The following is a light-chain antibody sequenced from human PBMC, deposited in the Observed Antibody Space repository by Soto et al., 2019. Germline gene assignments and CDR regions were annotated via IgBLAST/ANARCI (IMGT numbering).Light chain of an antibody. CDR1: QAIRND. Sequence: AIQMTQSPSSLSASVGDRVIITCRASQAIRNDLGWYQQKQGKXPKXXIYTASTLQSGVPSRFSGSGSGADLTITIRSLQPEDSATYDGLHDYSYPRTFGQGTKVDIK. CDR2: TAS. V-gene: IGKV1-6*01. J-gene: IGKJ1*01. CDR3: LHDYSYPRT.